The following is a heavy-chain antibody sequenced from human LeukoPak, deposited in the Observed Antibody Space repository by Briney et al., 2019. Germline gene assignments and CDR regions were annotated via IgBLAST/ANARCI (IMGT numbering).Heavy chain of an antibody. V-gene: IGHV3-74*01. CDR3: ARGHSGPDY. CDR2: INSDGSSA. J-gene: IGHJ4*02. D-gene: IGHD7-27*01. Sequence: GGSLRLSCAASGFSVRTYWMSWVRQAPGKGLVWVSRINSDGSSATYADAVKGRFTSSRDNAKNTLFLQMNSLRAEDTAVYYCARGHSGPDYWGQGTLVPVSS. CDR1: GFSVRTYW.